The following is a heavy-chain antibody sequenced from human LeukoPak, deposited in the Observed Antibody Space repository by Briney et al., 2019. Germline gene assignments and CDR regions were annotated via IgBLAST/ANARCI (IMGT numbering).Heavy chain of an antibody. CDR3: ARDVSGYYRWDPDFDY. D-gene: IGHD3-22*01. CDR1: GYTFTSYG. J-gene: IGHJ4*02. CDR2: ISAYNGNT. Sequence: GASVKVSCKASGYTFTSYGISWVRQAPGQGLEWMGWISAYNGNTNYAQKLQGRVTMTTDTSTSTAYMELRSLRSDDTAVYYCARDVSGYYRWDPDFDYWGQGTLVTVSS. V-gene: IGHV1-18*01.